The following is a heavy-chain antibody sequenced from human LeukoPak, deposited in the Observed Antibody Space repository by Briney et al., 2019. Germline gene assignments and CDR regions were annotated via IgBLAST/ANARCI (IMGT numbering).Heavy chain of an antibody. Sequence: ASVKVSCKASGYTFTSYYMHWVRQAPGQGLEWMGIINPSGGSTSYAQKFQGRVTMTRDMSTSTVYMELSSLRSEDTAVYYCARDDLQENGGYWGQGTLVTVSS. CDR1: GYTFTSYY. D-gene: IGHD2-8*01. J-gene: IGHJ4*02. CDR2: INPSGGST. CDR3: ARDDLQENGGY. V-gene: IGHV1-46*01.